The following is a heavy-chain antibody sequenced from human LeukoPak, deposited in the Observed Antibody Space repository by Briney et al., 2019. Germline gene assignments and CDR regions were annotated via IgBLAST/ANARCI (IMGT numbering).Heavy chain of an antibody. CDR3: ARRRVAAAGRGWFDP. V-gene: IGHV4-34*01. CDR2: INHSGST. J-gene: IGHJ5*02. Sequence: SETLSLTCAVYGGSFSGYYWSWIRQPPGKGLEWIGEINHSGSTNYNPSLKSRVTISVDTSKNQFSLKLSSVTAADTAVYYCARRRVAAAGRGWFDPWEPGSLVTVSS. CDR1: GGSFSGYY. D-gene: IGHD6-13*01.